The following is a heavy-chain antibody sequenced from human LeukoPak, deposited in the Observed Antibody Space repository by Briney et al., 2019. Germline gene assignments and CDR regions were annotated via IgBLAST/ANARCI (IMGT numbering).Heavy chain of an antibody. J-gene: IGHJ4*02. V-gene: IGHV3-23*01. Sequence: GGSLRLSCAASGFTFYSYAMNWVRQTPGKGLEWVSTFSGSGGSIYYADSVKGRFTISRDNSKNTLYLQMNSLRAEDTAVYYCAKDTMVRGVMSDFDYWGQGTLVTVSS. CDR3: AKDTMVRGVMSDFDY. CDR1: GFTFYSYA. D-gene: IGHD3-10*01. CDR2: FSGSGGSI.